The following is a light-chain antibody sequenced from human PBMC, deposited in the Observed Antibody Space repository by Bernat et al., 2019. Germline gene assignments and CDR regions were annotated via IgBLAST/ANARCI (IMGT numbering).Light chain of an antibody. CDR1: QSVSTY. Sequence: EIVLTQSPATLSLSPGEGATLSCRASQSVSTYLAWYQQKPGQAPRLLIYDASNRATGIPARFSGSGSGTDFTLTISSLEPEDVATYYCQKYNSYPITFGQGTRLEIK. V-gene: IGKV3-11*01. J-gene: IGKJ5*01. CDR2: DAS. CDR3: QKYNSYPIT.